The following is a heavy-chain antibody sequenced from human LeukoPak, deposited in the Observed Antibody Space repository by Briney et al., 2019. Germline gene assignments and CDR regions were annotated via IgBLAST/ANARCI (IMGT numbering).Heavy chain of an antibody. D-gene: IGHD2-2*01. CDR1: GYTLTGYY. CDR3: ARDDTDIVVVPAAARPLWFDP. Sequence: ASVNVSCKASGYTLTGYYMHWVRQAPGQGLEGMGWINPNSGGTNYPQKLHGRVTMTRDTSISTAYMELSRLRSDDTAVYYCARDDTDIVVVPAAARPLWFDPWGQGTLVTVSS. CDR2: INPNSGGT. V-gene: IGHV1-2*02. J-gene: IGHJ5*02.